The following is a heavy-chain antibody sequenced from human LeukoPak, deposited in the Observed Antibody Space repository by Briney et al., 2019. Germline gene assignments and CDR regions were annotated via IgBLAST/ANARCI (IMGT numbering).Heavy chain of an antibody. CDR2: IIPIFGTA. D-gene: IGHD4-23*01. J-gene: IGHJ6*03. CDR1: GGTFSSYA. CDR3: ARGDTVGPPYYMDV. Sequence: ASVKVSCKASGGTFSSYAISWVRQAPGQGLEWMGGIIPIFGTANYAQKFQGRVTVTADESTSTAYMELSSLRSEDTAVYYCARGDTVGPPYYMDVWGKGTTVTVSS. V-gene: IGHV1-69*13.